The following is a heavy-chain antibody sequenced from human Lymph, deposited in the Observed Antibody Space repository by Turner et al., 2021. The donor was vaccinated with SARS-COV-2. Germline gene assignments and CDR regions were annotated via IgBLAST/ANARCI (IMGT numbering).Heavy chain of an antibody. D-gene: IGHD1-26*01. Sequence: QVQLVQSGAEVKKPGASVTVSCKAPGYTFTSYDINWVRQATGQGLEWMGWMNPNRGNTGYAQKFQGRVTMTRNTSISTAYMGLSSLGSEDTAVYYCARGRYSGGGMDVWGQGTTVTVSS. CDR3: ARGRYSGGGMDV. CDR2: MNPNRGNT. J-gene: IGHJ6*02. CDR1: GYTFTSYD. V-gene: IGHV1-8*02.